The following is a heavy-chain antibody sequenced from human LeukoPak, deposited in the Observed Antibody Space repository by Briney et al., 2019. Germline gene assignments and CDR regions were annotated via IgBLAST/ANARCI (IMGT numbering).Heavy chain of an antibody. D-gene: IGHD6-6*01. CDR1: GESFSGYY. Sequence: SETLSLTCAVYGESFSGYYWSWIRQPPGKGLEWIGEINHSGSTNYNPSLKSRVTISVDTSKNQFSLKLSSVTAADTAVYYCAHSIAARWFDPWGQGTLVTVSS. J-gene: IGHJ5*02. CDR2: INHSGST. CDR3: AHSIAARWFDP. V-gene: IGHV4-34*01.